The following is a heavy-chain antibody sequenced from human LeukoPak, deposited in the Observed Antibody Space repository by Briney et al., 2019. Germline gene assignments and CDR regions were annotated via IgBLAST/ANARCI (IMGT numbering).Heavy chain of an antibody. D-gene: IGHD6-13*01. Sequence: PGGSLRLLCAPSGFTFNLYAKDWVRQAPGEGVEWVSDICECGDRIYYADAVKGRFTISRDNSKNTLYLQINSLRAEDTAVYYCAKDESWRSSSRSFDYWGQGTLVTVSS. CDR2: ICECGDRI. J-gene: IGHJ4*02. V-gene: IGHV3-23*01. CDR1: GFTFNLYA. CDR3: AKDESWRSSSRSFDY.